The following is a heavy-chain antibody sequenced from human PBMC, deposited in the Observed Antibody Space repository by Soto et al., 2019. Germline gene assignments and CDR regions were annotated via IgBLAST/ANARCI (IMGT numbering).Heavy chain of an antibody. CDR2: IYESGST. CDR3: ARGGRGRWVRLFHD. J-gene: IGHJ1*01. D-gene: IGHD2-15*01. V-gene: IGHV4-4*02. CDR1: GVSISTTNW. Sequence: SETLSLTCAVSGVSISTTNWWSWVRQPPGKGLEWIGEIYESGSTNYNPSLKSRVAITLDKSKNQFSLKLTSVTAADTAVYYCARGGRGRWVRLFHDWGQGTLVTVSS.